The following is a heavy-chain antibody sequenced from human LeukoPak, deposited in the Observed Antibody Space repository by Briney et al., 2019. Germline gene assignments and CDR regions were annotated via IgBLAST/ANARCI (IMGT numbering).Heavy chain of an antibody. CDR3: AREGYNWNYGGRYYYGMDV. Sequence: GGSLRLSCAASGFTFSDYYMSRIRQAPGKGLEWVSYISSSGSTIYYADSVKGRFTISRDNAKNSLYLQMNSLRAEDTAVYYCAREGYNWNYGGRYYYGMDVWGQGTTVTVSS. D-gene: IGHD1-7*01. CDR2: ISSSGSTI. CDR1: GFTFSDYY. V-gene: IGHV3-11*01. J-gene: IGHJ6*02.